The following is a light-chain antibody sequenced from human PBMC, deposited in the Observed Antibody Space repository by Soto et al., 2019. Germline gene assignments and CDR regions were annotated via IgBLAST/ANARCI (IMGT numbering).Light chain of an antibody. J-gene: IGKJ4*01. CDR2: DAS. V-gene: IGKV3-11*01. Sequence: EIVFTQSPATLSLSPVERATLSCRASQSVSSYLAWYQQKPGQAPRLLIYDASNRATGIPARFSGSGSGTDFTLTISSLEPEDFAVYYCQQRSNWPPGLTFGGGTKVDI. CDR1: QSVSSY. CDR3: QQRSNWPPGLT.